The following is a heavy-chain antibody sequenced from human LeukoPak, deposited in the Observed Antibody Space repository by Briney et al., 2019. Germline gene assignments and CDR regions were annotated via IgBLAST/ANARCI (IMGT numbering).Heavy chain of an antibody. CDR1: GFTFSSYA. D-gene: IGHD6-13*01. Sequence: GGSLRLSCAASGFTFSSYAMSWVRQAPGKGLEWVSYISSSGSTIYYADSVKGRFTISRDNAKNSLYPQMNSLRAEDTAVYYCARAPVAAAGIIYWGQGTLVTVSS. CDR3: ARAPVAAAGIIY. CDR2: ISSSGSTI. J-gene: IGHJ4*02. V-gene: IGHV3-48*04.